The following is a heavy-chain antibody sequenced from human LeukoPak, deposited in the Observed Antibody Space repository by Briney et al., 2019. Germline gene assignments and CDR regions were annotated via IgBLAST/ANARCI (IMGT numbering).Heavy chain of an antibody. D-gene: IGHD1-26*01. V-gene: IGHV4-34*01. CDR3: ARGCGPFAAFDI. CDR1: SGSFSGYY. Sequence: PSETLSLTCAVYSGSFSGYYWSWIRQPPGKGLEWIGEINHSGSTNYNPSLKSRVTISVDTSKNQFSLKLSSVTAADTAVYYCARGCGPFAAFDIWGQGTMVTVSS. CDR2: INHSGST. J-gene: IGHJ3*02.